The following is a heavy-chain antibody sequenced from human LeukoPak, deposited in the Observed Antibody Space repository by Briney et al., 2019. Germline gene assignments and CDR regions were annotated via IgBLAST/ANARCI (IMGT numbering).Heavy chain of an antibody. J-gene: IGHJ4*02. CDR3: AKARYSYGRDFDY. CDR2: ISGSGGST. CDR1: GFTFSSYG. D-gene: IGHD5-18*01. Sequence: GGSLRLSCAASGFTFSSYGMSWVRQAPGKGLEWVSAISGSGGSTYYADSVKGRFTIPRDNSKNTLYLQMNSLRAEDTAVYYCAKARYSYGRDFDYWGQGTLVTVSS. V-gene: IGHV3-23*01.